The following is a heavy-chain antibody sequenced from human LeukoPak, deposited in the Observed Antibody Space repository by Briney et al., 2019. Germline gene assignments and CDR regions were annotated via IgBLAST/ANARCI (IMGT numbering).Heavy chain of an antibody. V-gene: IGHV1-18*01. CDR2: ISAYNGNT. Sequence: AAVTVACKASGYTFTSYGISWVRQAPGQGLEWMGWISAYNGNTNYVQKLQGRVTMTTDTSTSTAYVELRSLRSDDTAVYYCARWGIAAATPFDYWGQGTLVTVSS. CDR3: ARWGIAAATPFDY. D-gene: IGHD6-25*01. CDR1: GYTFTSYG. J-gene: IGHJ4*02.